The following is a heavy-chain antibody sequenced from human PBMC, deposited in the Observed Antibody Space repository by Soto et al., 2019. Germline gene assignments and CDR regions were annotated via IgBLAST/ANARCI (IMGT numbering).Heavy chain of an antibody. Sequence: QVQLVESGGGVVQPGRSLRLSCAASGFTFSSYGMHWVRQAPGKGLEWVAVISYDGSNKYYADSVKGRFTISRDNSKNTLYLQMNSLRAEDTAVYYCAKVEEWLSDYYHYGIDVWGQGTTVTVSS. D-gene: IGHD3-3*01. J-gene: IGHJ6*02. CDR3: AKVEEWLSDYYHYGIDV. CDR2: ISYDGSNK. V-gene: IGHV3-30*18. CDR1: GFTFSSYG.